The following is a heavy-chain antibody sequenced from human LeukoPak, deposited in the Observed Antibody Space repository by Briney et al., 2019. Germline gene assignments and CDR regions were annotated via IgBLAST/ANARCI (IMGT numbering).Heavy chain of an antibody. J-gene: IGHJ4*02. D-gene: IGHD2-21*02. Sequence: SETLSLTCAVYGGSFSGYYWSWIRQPPGKGLEWIGEINHSGSTNYNPSLKSRVTITVDTSKNQFSLKLRSVTAADTAVYYCARGLSAIVHWGQGTLVTVSS. CDR3: ARGLSAIVH. CDR1: GGSFSGYY. V-gene: IGHV4-34*01. CDR2: INHSGST.